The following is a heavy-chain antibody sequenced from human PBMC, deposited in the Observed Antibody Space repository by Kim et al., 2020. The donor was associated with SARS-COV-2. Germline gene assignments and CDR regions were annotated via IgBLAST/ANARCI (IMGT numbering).Heavy chain of an antibody. CDR2: IYYSGST. V-gene: IGHV4-39*01. CDR1: GGSISSSSYY. D-gene: IGHD3-10*01. CDR3: ARLPTDYYGSGSYDY. Sequence: SETLSLTCTVSGGSISSSSYYWGWIRQPPGKGLEWIGSIYYSGSTYYNPSLKSRVTISVDTSKNQFSLKLSSVTAADTAVYYCARLPTDYYGSGSYDYWGQGTLVTVSS. J-gene: IGHJ4*02.